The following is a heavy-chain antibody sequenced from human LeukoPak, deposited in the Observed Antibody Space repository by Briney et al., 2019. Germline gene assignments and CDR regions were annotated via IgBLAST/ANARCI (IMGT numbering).Heavy chain of an antibody. Sequence: GGSLRLSCAASGFXFSNAWMSWVRQAPGKGLEWVGRIKSKTDGGTTDYAAPVKGRFTISRDDSKNTLYLQMNSLKTEDTAVYYCTTGNDEYYYYGMDVWGQGTTVTVSS. D-gene: IGHD1-1*01. CDR1: GFXFSNAW. CDR2: IKSKTDGGTT. J-gene: IGHJ6*02. V-gene: IGHV3-15*01. CDR3: TTGNDEYYYYGMDV.